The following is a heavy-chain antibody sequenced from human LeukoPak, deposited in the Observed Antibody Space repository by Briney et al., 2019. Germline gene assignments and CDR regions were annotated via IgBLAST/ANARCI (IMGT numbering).Heavy chain of an antibody. D-gene: IGHD6-13*01. CDR2: ISAYNGNT. CDR1: GYTFTSYG. V-gene: IGHV1-18*01. Sequence: ASVKVSCKASGYTFTSYGISWVRQAPGQGLEWMGWISAYNGNTNYAQKLQGRVTMTTDTSTSTAYMELRSLRSDDTAVYYCARMRSSSWYVPYYFDYWGQGTLVTVSS. CDR3: ARMRSSSWYVPYYFDY. J-gene: IGHJ4*02.